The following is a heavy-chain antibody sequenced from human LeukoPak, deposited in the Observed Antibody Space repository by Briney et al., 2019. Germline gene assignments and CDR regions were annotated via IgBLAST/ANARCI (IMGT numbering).Heavy chain of an antibody. Sequence: QPGGSLRLSCVASGFTFSSYWMNWVRQAPGKGLEWVANIKQDGSEKYYVDSVKGRFTISRDNAKNSLYLQMNSLRAEDTAVYYCARARPFDYWGQGTLVTVSS. J-gene: IGHJ4*02. CDR2: IKQDGSEK. CDR1: GFTFSSYW. CDR3: ARARPFDY. V-gene: IGHV3-7*01.